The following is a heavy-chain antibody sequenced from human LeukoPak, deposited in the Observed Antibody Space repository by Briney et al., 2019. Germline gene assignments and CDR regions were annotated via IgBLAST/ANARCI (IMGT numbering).Heavy chain of an antibody. V-gene: IGHV4-39*01. D-gene: IGHD5-12*01. J-gene: IGHJ4*02. CDR3: ARRVDIVATIGEYYFDY. CDR2: IYYSGST. Sequence: SETLSLTCTVSGGSISSSSYYWGWIRQPPGKGLEWIGSIYYSGSTYYNPSLKSRVTISVDTSKNRFSLKLSSVTAADTAVYYCARRVDIVATIGEYYFDYWGQGTLVTVSS. CDR1: GGSISSSSYY.